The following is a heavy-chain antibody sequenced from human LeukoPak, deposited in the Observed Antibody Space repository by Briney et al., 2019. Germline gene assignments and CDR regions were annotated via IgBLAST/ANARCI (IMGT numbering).Heavy chain of an antibody. Sequence: SETLSLTCTVSGYSFSSGYFWGWIRPPPGKGLEWIGSIYHSGSTYYNPSLKSRVTVSVDTSKNQFSLKLSSVAAADTAVYYCWIVVVPSTFDYWGQGTLVTVSS. J-gene: IGHJ4*02. CDR1: GYSFSSGYF. CDR3: WIVVVPSTFDY. D-gene: IGHD2-2*01. V-gene: IGHV4-38-2*02. CDR2: IYHSGST.